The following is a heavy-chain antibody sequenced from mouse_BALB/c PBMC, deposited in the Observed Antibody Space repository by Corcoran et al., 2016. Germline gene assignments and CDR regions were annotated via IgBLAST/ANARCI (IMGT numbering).Heavy chain of an antibody. CDR2: INPYNDGT. CDR1: GYTFTSYV. J-gene: IGHJ1*01. V-gene: IGHV1S136*01. CDR3: AREGRRGYFDV. Sequence: EVQLQQSGPELVKPGASVKMSCKASGYTFTSYVMHWVKQKPGQGLEWIGYINPYNDGTKYNEKFKGKATLTSDKSSSTAYMELSSLTSEDSADYYCAREGRRGYFDVWGAGTTVTVSS.